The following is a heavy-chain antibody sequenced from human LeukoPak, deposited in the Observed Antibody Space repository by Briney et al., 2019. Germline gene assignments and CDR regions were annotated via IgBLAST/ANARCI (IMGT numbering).Heavy chain of an antibody. Sequence: TGGSLRLSCAASGFTFSSYWMSWVRQAPGKGLEWVSVIYSGGSTYYADSVKGRFTISRDNSKNTLYLQMNSLRAEDTAVYYCARVIAAFDPWGQGTLVTVSS. J-gene: IGHJ5*02. CDR2: IYSGGST. V-gene: IGHV3-66*01. D-gene: IGHD6-13*01. CDR3: ARVIAAFDP. CDR1: GFTFSSYW.